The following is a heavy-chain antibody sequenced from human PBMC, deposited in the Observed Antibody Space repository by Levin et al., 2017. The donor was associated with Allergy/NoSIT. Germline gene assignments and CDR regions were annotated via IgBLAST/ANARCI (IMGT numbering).Heavy chain of an antibody. Sequence: GGSLRLSCAASGFTFSSYAMHWVRQAPGKGLEWVAVISYDGSNKYYADSVKGRFTISRDNSKNTLYLQMNSLRAEDTAVYYCARDEDSSGYLGGWVYFQHWGQGTLVTVSS. CDR3: ARDEDSSGYLGGWVYFQH. V-gene: IGHV3-30-3*01. D-gene: IGHD3-22*01. J-gene: IGHJ1*01. CDR2: ISYDGSNK. CDR1: GFTFSSYA.